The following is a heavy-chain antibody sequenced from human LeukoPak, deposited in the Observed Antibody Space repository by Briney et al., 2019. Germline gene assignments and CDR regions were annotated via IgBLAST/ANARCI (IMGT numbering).Heavy chain of an antibody. V-gene: IGHV3-11*06. CDR3: ARDPRTVRI. CDR1: GFTFDDFA. Sequence: KPGGALRLSCAASGFTFDDFAMHWVRQAPGKGLEWLSYISGSSGDTNYADSVKGRFTISRDNAKNSLYLQMNSLRVEDTAVYYCARDPRTVRIWGQGTLVTVSS. D-gene: IGHD1-1*01. J-gene: IGHJ4*02. CDR2: ISGSSGDT.